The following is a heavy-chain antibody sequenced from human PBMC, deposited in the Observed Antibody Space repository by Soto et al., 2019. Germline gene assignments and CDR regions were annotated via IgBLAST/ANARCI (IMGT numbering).Heavy chain of an antibody. CDR3: VSQRNWKVDH. D-gene: IGHD1-1*01. CDR2: DVYSESP. CDR1: RGSISSRTYQ. Sequence: PSETLSLTCTVSRGSISSRTYQWGWIRQPPARGLQWIGSDVYSESPYHNLSLKSRVTISVDAAKNQFSLRVNSVTTADTAVYYCVSQRNWKVDHRGQGTLVTVLL. J-gene: IGHJ4*02. V-gene: IGHV4-39*01.